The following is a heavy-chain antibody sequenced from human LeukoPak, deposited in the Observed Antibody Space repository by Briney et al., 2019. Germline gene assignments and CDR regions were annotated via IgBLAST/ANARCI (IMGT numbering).Heavy chain of an antibody. CDR3: AIVTILHIAGFPRADYMDV. CDR1: GFPFSNYA. D-gene: IGHD2-21*01. Sequence: GGSLRLSCAASGFPFSNYALHWVRQAPGKSLEWVALVPYDGSEKLYAESVKGRFTISRDNSKNTLYLQMDSLRADDTAIYYCAIVTILHIAGFPRADYMDVWGKGTTVTVS. J-gene: IGHJ6*03. CDR2: VPYDGSEK. V-gene: IGHV3-30*01.